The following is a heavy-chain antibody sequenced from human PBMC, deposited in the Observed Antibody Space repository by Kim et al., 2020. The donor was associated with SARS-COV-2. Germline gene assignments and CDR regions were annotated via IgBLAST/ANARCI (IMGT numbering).Heavy chain of an antibody. CDR3: ARARSGYWGYYYYGMDV. D-gene: IGHD3-22*01. J-gene: IGHJ6*02. CDR2: INTNTGNP. CDR1: GYTFTSYA. V-gene: IGHV7-4-1*02. Sequence: ASVKVSCRASGYTFTSYAMNWVRQAPGQGLEWMGWINTNTGNPTYAQGFTGRFVFSLDTSVSTAYLQISSLKAEDTAVYYCARARSGYWGYYYYGMDVWGQGTTVTVSS.